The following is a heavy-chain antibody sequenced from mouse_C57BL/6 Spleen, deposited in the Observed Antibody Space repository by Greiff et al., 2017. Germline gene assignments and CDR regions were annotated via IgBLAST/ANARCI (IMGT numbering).Heavy chain of an antibody. D-gene: IGHD2-1*01. Sequence: QVQLKESGPGLVAPSQSLSITCTVSGFSLTSYGVHWVRQPPGKGLEWLVVIWSDGSTTYTSALKSRLSISKDNSKSQVFLKMNRLQTDDTAMYYCARHGHYGNFFDVWGTGTTVTVSS. J-gene: IGHJ1*03. CDR1: GFSLTSYG. CDR3: ARHGHYGNFFDV. CDR2: IWSDGST. V-gene: IGHV2-6-1*01.